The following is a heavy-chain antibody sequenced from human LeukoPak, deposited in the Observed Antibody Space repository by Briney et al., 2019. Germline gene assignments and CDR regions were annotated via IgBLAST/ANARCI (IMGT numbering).Heavy chain of an antibody. CDR2: IYYSGST. D-gene: IGHD3-10*01. J-gene: IGHJ4*02. CDR3: ARGSLWFGELTTFDY. Sequence: SETLSLTCTVSGGSMSTYYWSWIRQPPGKGLGWIGYIYYSGSTNYNPSLKSRATISVDKSKNQFSLKLMSVTAADTAVYYCARGSLWFGELTTFDYWGQGTLVTVYS. V-gene: IGHV4-59*01. CDR1: GGSMSTYY.